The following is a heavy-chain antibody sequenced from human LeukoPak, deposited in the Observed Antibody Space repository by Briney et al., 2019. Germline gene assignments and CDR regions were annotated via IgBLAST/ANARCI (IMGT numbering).Heavy chain of an antibody. D-gene: IGHD3-22*01. V-gene: IGHV3-7*01. J-gene: IGHJ6*02. Sequence: PSETLSLTCAVYGGSFSGYYWSWVRQAPGKGLEWVANIKQDGSEKYYADSVKGRFTISRDNSKNTLDLQMNSLRAEDTAVYYCARLNDSSGYRHYSYYGMDVWGQGTTVTVSS. CDR3: ARLNDSSGYRHYSYYGMDV. CDR1: GGSFSGYY. CDR2: IKQDGSEK.